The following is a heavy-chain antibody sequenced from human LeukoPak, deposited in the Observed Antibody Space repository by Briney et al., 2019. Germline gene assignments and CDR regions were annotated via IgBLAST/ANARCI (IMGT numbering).Heavy chain of an antibody. V-gene: IGHV5-51*01. CDR3: ARRVVTASAALFDI. J-gene: IGHJ3*02. Sequence: GAPMKISCKGSGYSFTSYRIGGLRQMPGKGLEWLGIIYTGDSDTRYSPSFQGQVTISADKSISTSYLQWSSLKASDTAMYYCARRVVTASAALFDIWGQGTMVTVSS. D-gene: IGHD2-21*02. CDR2: IYTGDSDT. CDR1: GYSFTSYR.